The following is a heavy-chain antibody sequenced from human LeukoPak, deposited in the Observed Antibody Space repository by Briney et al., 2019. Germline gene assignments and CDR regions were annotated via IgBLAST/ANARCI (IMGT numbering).Heavy chain of an antibody. Sequence: PGGSLRLSCVVSGFTFSNYAMGWVRQAPGQGLDWVSAISDSGVTAYYADSVKGRFTISRDNSKSTLYLQMNCLRAEDTAVYYCANLNAPYWGNLDYWGQGTLVTVSS. V-gene: IGHV3-23*01. CDR3: ANLNAPYWGNLDY. CDR1: GFTFSNYA. J-gene: IGHJ4*02. D-gene: IGHD3-16*01. CDR2: ISDSGVTA.